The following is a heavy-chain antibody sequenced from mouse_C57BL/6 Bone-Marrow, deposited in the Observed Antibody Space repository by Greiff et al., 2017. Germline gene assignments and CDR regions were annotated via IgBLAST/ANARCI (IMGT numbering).Heavy chain of an antibody. J-gene: IGHJ3*01. V-gene: IGHV1-7*01. Sequence: QVQLQQSGAELAKPGASVKLSCKASGYTFTSYWMHWVKQRPGQGLEWIGYINPSSGYTKYNQKFKDKATLTADKSSSTAYMQLSSLTYEDSAVYYCARRQLRLRAWFAYWGQGTLVTVSA. D-gene: IGHD3-2*02. CDR2: INPSSGYT. CDR1: GYTFTSYW. CDR3: ARRQLRLRAWFAY.